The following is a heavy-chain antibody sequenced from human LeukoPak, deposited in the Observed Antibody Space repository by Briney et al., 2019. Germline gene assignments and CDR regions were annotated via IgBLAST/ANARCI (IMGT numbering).Heavy chain of an antibody. V-gene: IGHV4-38-2*01. CDR1: GNSISVGYY. Sequence: PSETLSLTCAVSGNSISVGYYWGWIRPPPGKGLEWIGSIYHNGRTYYNPSLKSRVTISVDTSKNQFSLKLSSVTAADTAMYYCARNRYYYGSGNYGVPNWFDPWGQGTLVTVSS. J-gene: IGHJ5*02. CDR2: IYHNGRT. D-gene: IGHD3-10*01. CDR3: ARNRYYYGSGNYGVPNWFDP.